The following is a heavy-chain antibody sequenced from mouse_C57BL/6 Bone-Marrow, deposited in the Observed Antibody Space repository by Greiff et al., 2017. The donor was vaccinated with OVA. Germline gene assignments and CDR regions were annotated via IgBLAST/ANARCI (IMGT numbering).Heavy chain of an antibody. D-gene: IGHD1-2*01. CDR2: ISDGGGCT. CDR3: ARDHGDGYFDV. J-gene: IGHJ1*03. V-gene: IGHV5-4*01. Sequence: EVQLVESGGGLVKPGGSLKLSCAASGFTFSSYAMSWVRQTPEKRLEWVATISDGGGCTYYPHNVKGRFTFTRDKAKNNLYLQMSQMKAEDTAMYYCARDHGDGYFDVWGKGTTVTVSS. CDR1: GFTFSSYA.